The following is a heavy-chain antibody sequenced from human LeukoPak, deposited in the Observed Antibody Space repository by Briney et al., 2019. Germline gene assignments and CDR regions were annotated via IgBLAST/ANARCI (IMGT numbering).Heavy chain of an antibody. D-gene: IGHD3-10*01. CDR1: GFTFSNAW. CDR3: TTDLLWFGETNWFDP. J-gene: IGHJ5*02. Sequence: GGSLRLSCAASGFTFSNAWMSWVRQAPGKGLEWVGRIKRKTDGGTTDYAAPVKGRFTISRDDSKNTLYLQMNSLKTEDTAVYYCTTDLLWFGETNWFDPWGQGTLVTVSS. CDR2: IKRKTDGGTT. V-gene: IGHV3-15*01.